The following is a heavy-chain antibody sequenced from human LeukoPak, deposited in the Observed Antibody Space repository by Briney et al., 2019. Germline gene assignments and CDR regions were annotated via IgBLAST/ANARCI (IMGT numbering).Heavy chain of an antibody. CDR1: GFTFSDYY. V-gene: IGHV3-11*03. CDR2: ISSSSSYT. J-gene: IGHJ4*02. D-gene: IGHD6-19*01. Sequence: GGSLRLSCAASGFTFSDYYMNWIRQAPGKGLEWVSYISSSSSYTNYADSVKGRFTISRDNAKNSLYLQMNNLRAKDTAVYYCASRPLAYSSGWEFDYWGQGTLVTVSS. CDR3: ASRPLAYSSGWEFDY.